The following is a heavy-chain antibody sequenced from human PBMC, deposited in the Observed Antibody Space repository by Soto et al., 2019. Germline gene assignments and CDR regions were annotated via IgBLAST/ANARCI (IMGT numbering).Heavy chain of an antibody. CDR1: GGTFSSYA. CDR3: AGRCGGDCYSIYWFDP. Sequence: SVKVSCKASGGTFSSYAISWVRQAPGQGLEWMGGIIPIFGTANYAQKFQGRVTITADESTSTAYMELSSLRSEDTAVYYCAGRCGGDCYSIYWFDPWGQGTLVTDSS. D-gene: IGHD2-21*02. J-gene: IGHJ5*02. CDR2: IIPIFGTA. V-gene: IGHV1-69*13.